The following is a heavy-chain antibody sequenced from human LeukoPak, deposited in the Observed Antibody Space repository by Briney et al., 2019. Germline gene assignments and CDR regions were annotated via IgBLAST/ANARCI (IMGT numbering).Heavy chain of an antibody. V-gene: IGHV3-21*01. J-gene: IGHJ4*02. Sequence: GGSLRLSCAASGFTFSSYSMNWVRRAPGKGLEWVSSISSSSSYIYYADSVKGRFTISRDNAKNSLYLQMNSLRAEDTAVYYCARDNGRGLFDYWGQGTLVTVSS. D-gene: IGHD2-8*01. CDR1: GFTFSSYS. CDR3: ARDNGRGLFDY. CDR2: ISSSSSYI.